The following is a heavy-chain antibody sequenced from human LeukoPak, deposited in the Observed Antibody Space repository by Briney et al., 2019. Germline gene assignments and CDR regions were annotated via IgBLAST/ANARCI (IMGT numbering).Heavy chain of an antibody. Sequence: PSETLSLTCSVSGDSISSYAWSWIRRPPRKGLEWLGDISRSGDTNYSPSLKSRLTISVDMSKNQFSLKLRSVTAADTAVYYCAKDRGGGRDAFDIWGQGTVVTVSS. J-gene: IGHJ3*02. CDR3: AKDRGGGRDAFDI. D-gene: IGHD3-10*01. V-gene: IGHV4-59*01. CDR2: ISRSGDT. CDR1: GDSISSYA.